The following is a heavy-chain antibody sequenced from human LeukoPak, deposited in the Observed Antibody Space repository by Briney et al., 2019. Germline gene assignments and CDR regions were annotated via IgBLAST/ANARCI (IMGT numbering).Heavy chain of an antibody. CDR2: LKSKTDGGTT. D-gene: IGHD3-16*02. CDR1: GFTLTDAW. J-gene: IGHJ3*02. CDR3: TKFFLGRRDYVWESYRYLAFDI. V-gene: IGHV3-15*01. Sequence: GGSLRLSCAASGFTLTDAWVSWVRQPPGKGLEWVGHLKSKTDGGTTDYAAPVKGRFTISRDGSKNTLYLQMNSLKTEDTAVYYCTKFFLGRRDYVWESYRYLAFDIWGHGTMVTVSS.